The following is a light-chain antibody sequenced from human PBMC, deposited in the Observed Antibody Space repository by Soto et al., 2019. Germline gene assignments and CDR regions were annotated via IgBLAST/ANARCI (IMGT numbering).Light chain of an antibody. CDR3: ATWDDSVFV. J-gene: IGLJ1*01. CDR2: TND. Sequence: QAVVTQPPSASGTPGQTIIISCSGSTSNIGTNTVDWFQHLPGSAPKLLIYTNDQRPSGVPDRFSGSRSGTSASLAISGLQSEDEADYYCATWDDSVFVFGTGTKLTVL. V-gene: IGLV1-44*01. CDR1: TSNIGTNT.